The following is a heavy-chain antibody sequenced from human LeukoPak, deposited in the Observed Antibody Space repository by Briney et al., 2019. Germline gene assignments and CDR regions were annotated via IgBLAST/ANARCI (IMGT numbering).Heavy chain of an antibody. J-gene: IGHJ6*02. CDR1: GFTFSSYA. V-gene: IGHV3-30*04. CDR2: ISYNGSNK. D-gene: IGHD6-19*01. Sequence: GGSLRLSCAASGFTFSSYAMRWVRQAPGKGLEWVAVISYNGSNKYYADSVKGRFTISRDNSKNTLYLQMNSLRAEDTAVYYCARDSPAVAGSNGMDVWGQGTTVTVSS. CDR3: ARDSPAVAGSNGMDV.